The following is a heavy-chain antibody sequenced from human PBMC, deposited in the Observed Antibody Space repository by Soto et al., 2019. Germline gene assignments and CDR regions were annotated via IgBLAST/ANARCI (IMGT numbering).Heavy chain of an antibody. Sequence: SLPPAIAGDSVSSNSTAWNWIRQSPSRGLEWLGRTYYRSKWYNDYSVSVKSRITINPDTSKNQFSVKLNSVNPEDKAVYPCARVYSSSYGMEVWGQGTTGIVA. J-gene: IGHJ6*02. V-gene: IGHV6-1*01. CDR1: GDSVSSNSTA. CDR2: TYYRSKWYN. CDR3: ARVYSSSYGMEV. D-gene: IGHD6-6*01.